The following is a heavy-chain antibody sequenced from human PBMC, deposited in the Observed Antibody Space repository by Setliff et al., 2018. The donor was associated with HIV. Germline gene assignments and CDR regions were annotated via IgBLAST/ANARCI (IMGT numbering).Heavy chain of an antibody. Sequence: SETLSLTCAVSGYSISSGYYWGWIRQPPGKGLEWVGNIYHSGTTYYNPSLKSRITISVDTSKNQFSLKLSSVTAADTAVYYCARLRGSSGYYVFDYWGQGTLVTVSS. CDR2: IYHSGTT. CDR3: ARLRGSSGYYVFDY. D-gene: IGHD3-22*01. J-gene: IGHJ4*02. V-gene: IGHV4-38-2*01. CDR1: GYSISSGYY.